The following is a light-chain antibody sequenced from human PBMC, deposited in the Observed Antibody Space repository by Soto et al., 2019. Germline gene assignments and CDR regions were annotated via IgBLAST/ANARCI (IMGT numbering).Light chain of an antibody. CDR2: LGS. J-gene: IGKJ4*01. V-gene: IGKV2-28*01. Sequence: DIVMTQSPLSLPVTPGEPASISCRSSQSLLHSNGYNYLDWYLQKPGQSPQLLIYLGSNRASGVPDRFSGSGSGTDFTLKISRVEAEDVGVYHCMQALQTSGLTFGGGTKVDIK. CDR3: MQALQTSGLT. CDR1: QSLLHSNGYNY.